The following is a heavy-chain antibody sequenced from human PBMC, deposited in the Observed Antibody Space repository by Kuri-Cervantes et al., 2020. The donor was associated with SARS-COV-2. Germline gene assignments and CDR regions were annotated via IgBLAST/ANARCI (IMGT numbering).Heavy chain of an antibody. Sequence: SETLSLTCTVSGGSISSYYWSWIRQPPGKGLEWIGYIYYSGSTNYNPSLKSRVTISVDTSKNQFSLKLSSVTAADTAVYYCARDINPVGALDYWGQGTLVTASS. J-gene: IGHJ4*02. CDR1: GGSISSYY. D-gene: IGHD1-26*01. CDR2: IYYSGST. V-gene: IGHV4-59*12. CDR3: ARDINPVGALDY.